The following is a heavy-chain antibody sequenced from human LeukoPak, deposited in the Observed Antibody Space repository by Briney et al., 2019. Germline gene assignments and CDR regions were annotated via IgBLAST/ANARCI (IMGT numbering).Heavy chain of an antibody. V-gene: IGHV1-69*13. CDR3: AREVEVDSSGRNDAFDI. D-gene: IGHD3-22*01. J-gene: IGHJ3*02. Sequence: SVKVSCKASGGTFSSYAISWVRQAPGQGLEWMGGIIPIFGTSNYAQKFQGRVTITADESTSTAYMELSSLRSEDTAVYYCAREVEVDSSGRNDAFDIWGQGTMVTVSS. CDR2: IIPIFGTS. CDR1: GGTFSSYA.